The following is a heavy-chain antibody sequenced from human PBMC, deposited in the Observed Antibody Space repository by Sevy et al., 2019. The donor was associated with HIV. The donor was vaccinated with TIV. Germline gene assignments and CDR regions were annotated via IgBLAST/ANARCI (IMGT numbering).Heavy chain of an antibody. CDR2: IYWDDDK. D-gene: IGHD6-13*01. J-gene: IGHJ4*02. CDR1: GFSLSTSGVG. V-gene: IGHV2-5*02. Sequence: SGPTLVKPTQTLTLTCTFSGFSLSTSGVGVGWIRQPPGKALEWLALIYWDDDKRYSQSLKSRLTITKDTSKNQVVLTMTNMEPVDTATYYCAHQVGYGGSWYVSYWGQGTLVTVSS. CDR3: AHQVGYGGSWYVSY.